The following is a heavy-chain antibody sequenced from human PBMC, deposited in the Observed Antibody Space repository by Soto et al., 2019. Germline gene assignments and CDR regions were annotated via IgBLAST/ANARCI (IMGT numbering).Heavy chain of an antibody. CDR2: INPSGGST. CDR1: GYTFTSYY. D-gene: IGHD3-16*02. CDR3: ARELYYDYVWGSYRPIPPFDY. J-gene: IGHJ4*02. V-gene: IGHV1-46*01. Sequence: ASVKVSCKASGYTFTSYYMHWVRQAPGQGLDWMVIINPSGGSTSNAQKFKGGVTMTRDKTPGTVYMEQSSLISKDTAVYYCARELYYDYVWGSYRPIPPFDYWGQGTLVTGSS.